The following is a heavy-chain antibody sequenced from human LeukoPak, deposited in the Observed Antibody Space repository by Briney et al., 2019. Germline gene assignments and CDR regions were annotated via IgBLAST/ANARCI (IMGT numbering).Heavy chain of an antibody. V-gene: IGHV1-2*02. D-gene: IGHD6-13*01. CDR2: INPNSGGT. Sequence: ASVKLSCKASGYTFTGYYMHWVRQAPGQGLEWMGWINPNSGGTNYAQKFQGRGTMTRDTSISTAYMELSRLRSDDTAVYYCAREGGYRYQDYFDYWGQGTLVTVSS. CDR3: AREGGYRYQDYFDY. CDR1: GYTFTGYY. J-gene: IGHJ4*02.